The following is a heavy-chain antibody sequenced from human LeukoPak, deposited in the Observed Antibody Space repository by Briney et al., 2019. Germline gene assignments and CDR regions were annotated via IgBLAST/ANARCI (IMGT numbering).Heavy chain of an antibody. CDR3: ARDSSSWLDYFDY. CDR2: IYHSGRT. Sequence: SETLSLTCAVSGGSISSTNWWSWVRQPPGMGLEWIGEIYHSGRTNYNPSLQSRVTISVDKSKNQFSLKLSSVTAADTAVYFCARDSSSWLDYFDYWGQGTLVTVSS. V-gene: IGHV4-4*02. J-gene: IGHJ4*02. CDR1: GGSISSTNW. D-gene: IGHD6-13*01.